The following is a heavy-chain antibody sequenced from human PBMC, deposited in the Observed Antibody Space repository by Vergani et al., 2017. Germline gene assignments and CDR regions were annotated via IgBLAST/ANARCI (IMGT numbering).Heavy chain of an antibody. Sequence: LVQSAAEVKRPGATVKISCKVFGYTFTDYSIHWVQQAPGKGLEWMGEIHPSGDSTSYAQQFEGRITMTRDTSTSTVYMELSSLRSEDTAVYFCASGGYNDAFDLWGQGTMVTVSS. CDR2: IHPSGDST. J-gene: IGHJ3*01. V-gene: IGHV1-46*03. CDR3: ASGGYNDAFDL. CDR1: GYTFTDYS. D-gene: IGHD2-15*01.